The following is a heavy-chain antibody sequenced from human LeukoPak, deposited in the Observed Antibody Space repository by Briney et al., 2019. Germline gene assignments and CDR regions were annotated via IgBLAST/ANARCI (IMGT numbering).Heavy chain of an antibody. CDR1: GYTFTSYD. CDR3: AREPHYGDPYYFDY. CDR2: IIPILGIA. D-gene: IGHD4-17*01. J-gene: IGHJ4*02. Sequence: ASVKVSCKASGYTFTSYDINWVRQATGQGLEWMGRIIPILGIANYAQKFQGRVTITADKSTSTAYMELSSLRSEDTAVYYCAREPHYGDPYYFDYWGQGTLVTVSS. V-gene: IGHV1-69*04.